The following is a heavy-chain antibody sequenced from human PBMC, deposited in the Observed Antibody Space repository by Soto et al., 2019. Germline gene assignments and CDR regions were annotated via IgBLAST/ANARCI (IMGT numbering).Heavy chain of an antibody. CDR2: IYDSGST. J-gene: IGHJ4*02. CDR3: AAPPRY. V-gene: IGHV4-59*01. Sequence: SETLSLTCTVSGGSISSYYCSWIRQPPGKGLEWIGYIYDSGSTNCNPSLKSRVTISVDTSKNQFSLKLTSVTAADTAVYYCAAPPRYWGQGTLVTVSS. D-gene: IGHD6-6*01. CDR1: GGSISSYY.